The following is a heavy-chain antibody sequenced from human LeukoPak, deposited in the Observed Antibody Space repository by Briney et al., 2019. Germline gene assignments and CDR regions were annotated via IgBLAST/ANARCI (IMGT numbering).Heavy chain of an antibody. J-gene: IGHJ3*02. CDR2: IYYSGGT. V-gene: IGHV4-30-4*07. Sequence: KSSETLSLTCAVSGGSISSGGYSWSWIRQPPGKGLEWIGYIYYSGGTYYNPSLKSRVTISVDTSKNQFSLKLSSVTAADTAVYYCARGGRFGPYTAAFDIWGQGTMVTVSS. D-gene: IGHD3-10*01. CDR3: ARGGRFGPYTAAFDI. CDR1: GGSISSGGYS.